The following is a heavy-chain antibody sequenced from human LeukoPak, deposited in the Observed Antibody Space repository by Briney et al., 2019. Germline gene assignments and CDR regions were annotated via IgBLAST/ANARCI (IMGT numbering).Heavy chain of an antibody. Sequence: PGGSLRLSCAASGFTFSSYAMHWVRQAPGKGLEWVANIKQDGGAMYYVDSVKGRFTVSRDNAKNSLYLQMNSLRAEDTAVYYCARDLSSTSSYAMDVWGQGTTVTVSS. CDR3: ARDLSSTSSYAMDV. CDR2: IKQDGGAM. V-gene: IGHV3-7*03. CDR1: GFTFSSYA. J-gene: IGHJ6*02. D-gene: IGHD2-2*01.